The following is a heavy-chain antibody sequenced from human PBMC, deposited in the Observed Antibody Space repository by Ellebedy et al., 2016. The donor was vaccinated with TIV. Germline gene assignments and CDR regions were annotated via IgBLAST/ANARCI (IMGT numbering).Heavy chain of an antibody. CDR3: ARDPAGRTWGAFDL. V-gene: IGHV3-7*03. CDR1: GFSFSNYW. Sequence: GESLKISCAASGFSFSNYWMTWVRQAPGKGLEWVANINQDGSEERYVDSVKGRFTISRDNAKNSLYLQMSSLRAEDTAVYYCARDPAGRTWGAFDLWGQGTMATVSS. CDR2: INQDGSEE. J-gene: IGHJ3*01. D-gene: IGHD1-26*01.